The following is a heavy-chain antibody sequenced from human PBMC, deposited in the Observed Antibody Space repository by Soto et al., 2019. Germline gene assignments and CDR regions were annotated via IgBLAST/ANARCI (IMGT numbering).Heavy chain of an antibody. CDR2: IIPIFGTA. CDR3: ARHGYTGSGSYPGAIDY. J-gene: IGHJ4*02. V-gene: IGHV1-69*01. Sequence: QVQLVQSGAEVKKPGSSVKVSSKASGGTFSSYAISWVRQAPGQGLEWMGGIIPIFGTANYAQKFQGRVTITADESTSTAYMELSSLRSEDTAVYYCARHGYTGSGSYPGAIDYWGQGTLVTVSS. CDR1: GGTFSSYA. D-gene: IGHD1-26*01.